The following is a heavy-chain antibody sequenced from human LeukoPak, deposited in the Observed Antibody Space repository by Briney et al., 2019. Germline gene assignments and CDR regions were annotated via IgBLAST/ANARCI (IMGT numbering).Heavy chain of an antibody. D-gene: IGHD3-3*01. J-gene: IGHJ4*02. CDR2: ININSGGI. V-gene: IGHV1-2*06. CDR1: GYTFIDYW. Sequence: VSVKVSCKTSGYTFIDYWIHWVRQAPGQGLEWMGRININSGGINYAQKFQGRVTMTRATSISTAYMELSRLRFDDTAVYYCARDRDGGVGTMDYWGQGTLVPVSS. CDR3: ARDRDGGVGTMDY.